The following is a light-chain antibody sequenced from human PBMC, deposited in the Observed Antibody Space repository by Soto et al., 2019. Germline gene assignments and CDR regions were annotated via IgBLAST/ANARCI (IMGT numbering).Light chain of an antibody. V-gene: IGLV1-44*01. CDR3: AACEDSRNGPL. J-gene: IGLJ3*02. CDR2: SNN. CDR1: ISNIGSNT. Sequence: QSVLTQPPSASGTPGQRVTISCSGSISNIGSNTVNWYQQLPGTAPTLLIYSNNQRPSGVPDRFSGSKAGPSASLAVNGLQSGDEADYYCAACEDSRNGPLFGGGTKLTVL.